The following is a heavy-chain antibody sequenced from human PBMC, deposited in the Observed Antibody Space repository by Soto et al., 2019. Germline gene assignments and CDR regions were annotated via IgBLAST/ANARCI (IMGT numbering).Heavy chain of an antibody. J-gene: IGHJ4*02. CDR1: VGTFRSYA. D-gene: IGHD2-2*01. CDR3: ARASSRHCSPSSCYGDS. V-gene: IGHV1-18*01. CDR2: ISAYNGNT. Sequence: ASVKVSCKASVGTFRSYAISWVRQAPGQGLEWMGGISAYNGNTNYAQKLQGRVTMTTDKSTSTAYMELRSLRSDDTAVYYCARASSRHCSPSSCYGDSWGQGTLVTVSS.